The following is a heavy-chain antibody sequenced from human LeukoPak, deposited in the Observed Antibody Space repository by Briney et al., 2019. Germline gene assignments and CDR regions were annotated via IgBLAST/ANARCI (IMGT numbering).Heavy chain of an antibody. Sequence: SQTLSLTCTVSGGSISSGSYYWRWIRQPAGEGLEWIGRIYTSGSTNDNPSLKIRVTISVDTSKNQFSLKLSSVTAADTAVYYCARASGGVANEFFAIDYYYYYMDVWRKGTTVTVSS. CDR3: ARASGGVANEFFAIDYYYYYMDV. CDR1: GGSISSGSYY. J-gene: IGHJ6*03. CDR2: IYTSGST. D-gene: IGHD3-16*01. V-gene: IGHV4-61*02.